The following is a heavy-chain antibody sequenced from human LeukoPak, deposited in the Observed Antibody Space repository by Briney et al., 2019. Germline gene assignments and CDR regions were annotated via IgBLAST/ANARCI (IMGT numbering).Heavy chain of an antibody. CDR3: AKGEGSWSYFDY. J-gene: IGHJ4*02. Sequence: GGSLRLSCAASGFTFSSYAMTWVRQAPGKGLEWVSAISGSGGSTYYADSVKGRFTIPRDNSKNTLYLQMNSLRAEDTAVYYCAKGEGSWSYFDYWGQGTLVTVSS. CDR1: GFTFSSYA. D-gene: IGHD6-13*01. V-gene: IGHV3-23*01. CDR2: ISGSGGST.